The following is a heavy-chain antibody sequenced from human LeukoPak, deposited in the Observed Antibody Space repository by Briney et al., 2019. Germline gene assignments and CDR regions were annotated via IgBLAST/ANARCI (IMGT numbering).Heavy chain of an antibody. D-gene: IGHD4-23*01. CDR2: ISGSGGST. V-gene: IGHV3-23*01. CDR3: AKDRKVGTYYFDY. CDR1: GRTFSSYA. Sequence: ESLRLSCAASGRTFSSYAMSWVRQAPGKGLEWVSAISGSGGSTYYADSVKGRFTISRDNSKNTLYLQMNSLRAEDTAVYYCAKDRKVGTYYFDYWGQGTLVTVSS. J-gene: IGHJ4*02.